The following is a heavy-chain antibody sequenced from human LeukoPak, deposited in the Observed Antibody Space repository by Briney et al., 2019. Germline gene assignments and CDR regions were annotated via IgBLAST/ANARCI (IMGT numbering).Heavy chain of an antibody. V-gene: IGHV3-30-3*01. CDR3: ARDLSYFSSSCAGY. Sequence: PGRSLRLSCAASGFTFSSYAMHWVRQAPGKGLEWVAVISYDGSNKYYADSVKGRFTISRDNSKNTRYLHMNSLRAEDTAVYYCARDLSYFSSSCAGYGGQGTLATVSS. D-gene: IGHD6-13*01. CDR1: GFTFSSYA. CDR2: ISYDGSNK. J-gene: IGHJ4*02.